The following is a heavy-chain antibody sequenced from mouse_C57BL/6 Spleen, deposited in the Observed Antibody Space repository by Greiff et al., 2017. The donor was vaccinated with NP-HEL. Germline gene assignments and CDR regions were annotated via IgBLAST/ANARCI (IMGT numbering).Heavy chain of an antibody. Sequence: VQRVESGPGLVAPSQSLSITCTVSGFSLTSYGVHWVRQPPGKGLEWLVVIWSDGSTTYNSALKSRLSISKDNSKSQVFLKMNSLQTDDTAMYYCARSDYGSSSYAMDYWGQGTSVTVSS. D-gene: IGHD1-1*01. J-gene: IGHJ4*01. CDR3: ARSDYGSSSYAMDY. V-gene: IGHV2-6*03. CDR2: IWSDGST. CDR1: GFSLTSYG.